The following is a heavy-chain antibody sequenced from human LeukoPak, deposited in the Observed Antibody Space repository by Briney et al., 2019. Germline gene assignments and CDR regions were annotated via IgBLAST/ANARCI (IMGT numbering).Heavy chain of an antibody. D-gene: IGHD2-8*01. V-gene: IGHV1-69*13. CDR1: GGTFSSYA. Sequence: GASVKVSCKASGGTFSSYAISWVRQAPGQGLEWMGGIIPIFGTANYAQKFQGRVTITADESTSTAYMELSSLRSEDTAVYYCASNIVPHVWYNWFDPWGQGTLVTVSS. CDR2: IIPIFGTA. J-gene: IGHJ5*02. CDR3: ASNIVPHVWYNWFDP.